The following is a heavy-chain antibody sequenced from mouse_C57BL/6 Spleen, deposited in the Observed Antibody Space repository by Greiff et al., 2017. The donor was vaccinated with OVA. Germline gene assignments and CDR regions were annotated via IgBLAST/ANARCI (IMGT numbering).Heavy chain of an antibody. V-gene: IGHV1-69*01. CDR3: ARRYGSSSYDFDY. CDR2: IDPSDSYT. J-gene: IGHJ2*01. D-gene: IGHD1-1*01. CDR1: GYTFTSYW. Sequence: VQLQQPGAELVMPGASVKLSCKASGYTFTSYWMHWVKQRPGQGLEWIGEIDPSDSYTNYNQKFKGKSTLTVDKSSSTAYMQLSSLTSEDSAVYYCARRYGSSSYDFDYWGQGTTLTVSS.